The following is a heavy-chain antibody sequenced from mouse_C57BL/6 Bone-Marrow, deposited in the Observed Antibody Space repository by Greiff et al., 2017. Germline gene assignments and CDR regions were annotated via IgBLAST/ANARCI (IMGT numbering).Heavy chain of an antibody. CDR3: ATGNLLWPH. CDR2: IYPEHGDT. D-gene: IGHD2-1*01. Sequence: EVQLQQSGAELVRPGASVKLSCTASGFNFQDDYMHWVKQRPEQGLEWIGWIYPEHGDTEYDSKFQGKATLTAATSSNTAYLQLSSLTSEDSAVYYCATGNLLWPHWSQGTTLTVSS. V-gene: IGHV14-4*01. CDR1: GFNFQDDY. J-gene: IGHJ2*01.